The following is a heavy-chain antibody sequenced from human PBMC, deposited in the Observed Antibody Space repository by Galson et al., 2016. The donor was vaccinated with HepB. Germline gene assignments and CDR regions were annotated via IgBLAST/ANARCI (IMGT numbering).Heavy chain of an antibody. J-gene: IGHJ4*02. CDR3: ARGKRFLEWFFDY. V-gene: IGHV3-23*01. CDR2: ISDGGGAT. Sequence: SLRLSCAASRFTFSNSAMNWVRQAPGKGLEWISAISDGGGATYYADSVKGRFTISRDNSKNTLYLQMNSLRAEDTAVYYCARGKRFLEWFFDYWGQGTLVTVSS. D-gene: IGHD3-3*01. CDR1: RFTFSNSA.